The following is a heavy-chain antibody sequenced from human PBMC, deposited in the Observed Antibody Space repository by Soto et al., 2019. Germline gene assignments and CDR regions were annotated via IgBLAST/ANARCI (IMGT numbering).Heavy chain of an antibody. CDR3: AKDRLAGNFDY. CDR1: GFNFNNYG. J-gene: IGHJ4*02. V-gene: IGHV3-33*06. Sequence: GGSLRLSCAASGFNFNNYGMHWVRQAPGKGLGWVAVIRNDGNGNYYANSVKGRFTISRDNSKNTLYLQMNGLRVEDTAVYYCAKDRLAGNFDYWGQGTQVTVSS. CDR2: IRNDGNGN.